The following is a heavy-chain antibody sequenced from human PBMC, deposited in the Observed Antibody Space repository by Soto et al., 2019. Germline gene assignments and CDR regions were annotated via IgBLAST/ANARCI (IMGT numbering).Heavy chain of an antibody. Sequence: PGGSLRLSCAASGFTFSSYSMNWVRQAPGKGLEWVSSISSSSSYIYYADSVKGRFTISRDNAKNSLYLRMNSLRAEDTAVYYCARDRDSSSGYYYGMDVWGQGTTVTVSS. J-gene: IGHJ6*02. CDR3: ARDRDSSSGYYYGMDV. V-gene: IGHV3-21*01. CDR2: ISSSSSYI. D-gene: IGHD6-6*01. CDR1: GFTFSSYS.